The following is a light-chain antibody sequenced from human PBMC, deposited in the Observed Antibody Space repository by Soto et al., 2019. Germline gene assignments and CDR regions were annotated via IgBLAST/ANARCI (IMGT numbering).Light chain of an antibody. Sequence: EIVLTQSPATLSLSPGERATLSCRASQSVSSYLAWYQQKPGQAPRLLIYDASNRATGIPARFSGSGSGTDFTLTISSLEPEDFAVYYCQQRSNWLFTFGGGTKEEIK. CDR3: QQRSNWLFT. J-gene: IGKJ4*01. V-gene: IGKV3-11*01. CDR2: DAS. CDR1: QSVSSY.